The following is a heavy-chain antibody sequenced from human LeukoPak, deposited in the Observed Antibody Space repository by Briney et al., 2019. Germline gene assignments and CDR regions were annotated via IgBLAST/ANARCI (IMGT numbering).Heavy chain of an antibody. Sequence: GGSLRLSCAASGFTFSSYWMHWVRQAPGKGLLWVSRINTDGSSTNFADSVRGRFTISRDNAKNTLYLQMNSLRAEDTAVYYCTRDLSGTYYGRFDYWGQGTLVTVSS. CDR2: INTDGSST. CDR3: TRDLSGTYYGRFDY. CDR1: GFTFSSYW. V-gene: IGHV3-74*01. D-gene: IGHD1-26*01. J-gene: IGHJ4*02.